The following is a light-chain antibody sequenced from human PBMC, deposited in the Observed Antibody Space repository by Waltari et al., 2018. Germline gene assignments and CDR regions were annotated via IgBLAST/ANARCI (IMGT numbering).Light chain of an antibody. CDR2: TAS. J-gene: IGKJ4*01. CDR3: QQSYSPPLT. Sequence: DIQMTQAPSSLSASVGDRVIITCRASQNIDNNYLHWYQQKPGRAPKLLIYTASILQSGVPSMFSGSGSGTDFTLTISSLQPEDFATYYCQQSYSPPLTFGGGTKVEIK. V-gene: IGKV1-39*01. CDR1: QNIDNNY.